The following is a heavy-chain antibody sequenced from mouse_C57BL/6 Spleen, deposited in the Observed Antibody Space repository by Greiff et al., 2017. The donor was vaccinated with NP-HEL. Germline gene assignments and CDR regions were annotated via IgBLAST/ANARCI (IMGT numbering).Heavy chain of an antibody. CDR2: INYDGSST. CDR3: ARSLSLYYYGSSYVYFDV. Sequence: EVMLVESEGGLVQPGSSMKLSCTASGFTFSDYYMAWVRQVPEKGLEWVANINYDGSSTYYLDSLKSRFIISRDNAKNILYLQMSSLKSEDTATYYCARSLSLYYYGSSYVYFDVWGTGTTVTVSS. J-gene: IGHJ1*03. D-gene: IGHD1-1*01. CDR1: GFTFSDYY. V-gene: IGHV5-16*01.